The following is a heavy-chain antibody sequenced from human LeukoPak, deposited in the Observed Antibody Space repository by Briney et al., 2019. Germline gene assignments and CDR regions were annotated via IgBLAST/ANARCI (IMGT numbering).Heavy chain of an antibody. CDR2: ISGSGGDT. J-gene: IGHJ4*02. D-gene: IGHD3-10*01. Sequence: GGSLRLSCAASGFTFSSYAMSWVRQAPGKGLEWVSAISGSGGDTYYADSVKGRFTISRDNSKNTLYLRMNSLRVEDAAVYYCANDLGGEGGSGFPGYWGQGTLVTVSS. V-gene: IGHV3-23*01. CDR1: GFTFSSYA. CDR3: ANDLGGEGGSGFPGY.